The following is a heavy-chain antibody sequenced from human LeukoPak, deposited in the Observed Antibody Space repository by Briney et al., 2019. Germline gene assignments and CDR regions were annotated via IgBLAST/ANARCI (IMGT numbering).Heavy chain of an antibody. D-gene: IGHD5-24*01. Sequence: SETPSLTCTVSGGSISSHYWSWIRQPPGKGLEWIGYIYYSGSTNYNPSLKSRVTISVDTSKNQFSLKLSSVTAADTAVYYCASGKMATPDYWGQGTLVTVSS. CDR1: GGSISSHY. CDR3: ASGKMATPDY. V-gene: IGHV4-59*11. J-gene: IGHJ4*02. CDR2: IYYSGST.